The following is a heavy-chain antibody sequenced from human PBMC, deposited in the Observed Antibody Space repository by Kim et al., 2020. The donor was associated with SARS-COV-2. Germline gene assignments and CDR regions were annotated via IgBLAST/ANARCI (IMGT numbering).Heavy chain of an antibody. V-gene: IGHV4-31*03. Sequence: SETLSLTCTVSGGSISSGGYHWSWIRQHPGKGLEWIGYIYYSGSTYYNPSLKSRVTISVDTSKNPFSLKLSSVTAADTAVYYCATDGGHYYYYGMDVWGQGTPGTVSS. CDR3: ATDGGHYYYYGMDV. CDR2: IYYSGST. D-gene: IGHD4-17*01. J-gene: IGHJ6*01. CDR1: GGSISSGGYH.